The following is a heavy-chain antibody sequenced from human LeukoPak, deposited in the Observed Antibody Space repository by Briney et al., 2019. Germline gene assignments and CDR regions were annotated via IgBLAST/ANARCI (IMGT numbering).Heavy chain of an antibody. Sequence: PSQTLSLTCAVSGGSISSGSYSWGWIRQPPGKGLEGIGYFFYTGNTYYNASLKSRVTISVDTSKNQFSLKVSSVPAADTAVYYCTRGAGSTTSNDAFDIWGQGTMVTVSS. CDR1: GGSISSGSYS. CDR3: TRGAGSTTSNDAFDI. V-gene: IGHV4-30-4*07. D-gene: IGHD1-1*01. J-gene: IGHJ3*02. CDR2: FFYTGNT.